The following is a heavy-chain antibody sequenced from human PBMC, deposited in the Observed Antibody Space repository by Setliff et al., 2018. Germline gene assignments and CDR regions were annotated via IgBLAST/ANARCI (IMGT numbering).Heavy chain of an antibody. Sequence: PGGSLRLSCAASGFTFSDHYMTWVRQAPGKGLEWVSSISPDSIHIYYADSVKGRFTISRDNANNSMSLQMNSLRAEDSGVYYCTRALAEGSPAYWGQGTLVTVSS. V-gene: IGHV3-21*01. J-gene: IGHJ4*02. CDR3: TRALAEGSPAY. CDR2: ISPDSIHI. D-gene: IGHD2-15*01. CDR1: GFTFSDHY.